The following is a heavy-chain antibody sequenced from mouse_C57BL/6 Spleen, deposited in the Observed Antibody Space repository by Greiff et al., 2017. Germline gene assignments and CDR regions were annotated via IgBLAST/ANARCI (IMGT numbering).Heavy chain of an antibody. CDR3: ARGGYYGNFDV. CDR1: GYTFTSYW. J-gene: IGHJ1*03. Sequence: VQLQQPGAELVKPGASVKMSCAASGYTFTSYWITGVKQRPGQGLEWIGDIYPGSGSNNYNEKFKSKATLTVDTSSSTAYMQLSSLTSEDSAVYYCARGGYYGNFDVWGTGTTVTVSS. V-gene: IGHV1-55*01. D-gene: IGHD2-2*01. CDR2: IYPGSGSN.